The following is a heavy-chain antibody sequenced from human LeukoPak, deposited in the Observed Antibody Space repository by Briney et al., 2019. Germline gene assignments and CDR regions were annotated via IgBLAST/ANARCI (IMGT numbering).Heavy chain of an antibody. J-gene: IGHJ3*02. CDR3: ATYYGSGSYPRGAFDI. D-gene: IGHD3-10*01. V-gene: IGHV4-59*01. Sequence: SETLSLTCTVSGGSISSYYWSWIRQPPGKGLEWIGYIYYSGSTNYNPSLKSRVTISVDTSKNQFSLKLSSVTAADTAVYYCATYYGSGSYPRGAFDIWGQGTMVTVSS. CDR2: IYYSGST. CDR1: GGSISSYY.